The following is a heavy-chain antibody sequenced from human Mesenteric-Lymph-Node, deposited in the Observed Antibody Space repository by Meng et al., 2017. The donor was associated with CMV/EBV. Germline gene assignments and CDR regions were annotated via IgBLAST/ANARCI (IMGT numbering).Heavy chain of an antibody. CDR3: ARGRGGFDYFDY. D-gene: IGHD3-10*01. CDR2: INTDGSSP. J-gene: IGHJ4*02. Sequence: GGSLRLSCAASGFSFSSHWMHWVRQAPGKGLVWVSRINTDGSSPRYADSVKGRFTISRDNAKNTLYVQMNSLRVEDTAVYYCARGRGGFDYFDYWGQGSLVTVSS. CDR1: GFSFSSHW. V-gene: IGHV3-74*01.